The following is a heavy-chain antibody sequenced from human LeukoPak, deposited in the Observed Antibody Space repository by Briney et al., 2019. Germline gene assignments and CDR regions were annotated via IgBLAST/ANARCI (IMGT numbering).Heavy chain of an antibody. CDR1: GGSMNSYY. CDR3: ARATMGGGNYYFDY. D-gene: IGHD4-23*01. J-gene: IGHJ4*02. V-gene: IGHV4-4*07. Sequence: SETLSLTCNVSGGSMNSYYWSWIRQPAGKGLEWIGRINTSGSTNYKPSLKSRVTMSIDTSNNQVSLRLSSVTAADTAVYYCARATMGGGNYYFDYWGQGILVTVSS. CDR2: INTSGST.